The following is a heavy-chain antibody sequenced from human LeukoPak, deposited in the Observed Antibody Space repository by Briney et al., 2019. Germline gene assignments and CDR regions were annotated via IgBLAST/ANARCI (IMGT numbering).Heavy chain of an antibody. V-gene: IGHV3-74*01. CDR1: GFSFSNQW. CDR2: FKTDGTTA. CDR3: STGARLYFDL. Sequence: GSLRLSCAASGFSFSNQWMHWFRQVPGKGLEWVSVFKTDGTTAIYADSVKGRFTISRDNAKSTVYLQMNSLRVGDTALYFCSTGARLYFDLWGLGTLVSVSS. J-gene: IGHJ4*02.